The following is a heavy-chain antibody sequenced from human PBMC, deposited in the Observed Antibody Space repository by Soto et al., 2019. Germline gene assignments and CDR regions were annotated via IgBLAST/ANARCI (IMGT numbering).Heavy chain of an antibody. CDR1: GFTFSSYA. Sequence: EVQLLESGGGLVQPGGSLRLSCAASGFTFSSYAMSWVRQAPGKGLEWVSAISGSGGSTYYADSVKGRFTISRDNSKNTLYLQMKSQRAEDTAVYYCASYIVVVVADIRGVDYWGQGALVTVSS. V-gene: IGHV3-23*01. J-gene: IGHJ4*02. CDR3: ASYIVVVVADIRGVDY. D-gene: IGHD2-15*01. CDR2: ISGSGGST.